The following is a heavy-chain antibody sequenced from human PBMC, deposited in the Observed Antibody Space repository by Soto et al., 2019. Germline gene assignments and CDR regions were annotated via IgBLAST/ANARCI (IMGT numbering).Heavy chain of an antibody. J-gene: IGHJ5*02. Sequence: ETLSLTCSVSGGSISSHSWNWIRQPPGRGLEWIGHVYSSGSTNYNPSLESRVTISVDTSKNQFSLKLTSLTAADTAVYYCARRVQANSAVVQGNWLDPWGQGTLVTVSS. D-gene: IGHD5-18*01. V-gene: IGHV4-59*08. CDR2: VYSSGST. CDR1: GGSISSHS. CDR3: ARRVQANSAVVQGNWLDP.